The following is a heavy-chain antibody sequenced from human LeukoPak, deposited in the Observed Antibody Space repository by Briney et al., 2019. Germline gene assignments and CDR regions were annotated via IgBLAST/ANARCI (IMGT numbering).Heavy chain of an antibody. V-gene: IGHV1-2*02. CDR2: INPNSGGT. CDR1: GYTFTGYY. CDR3: ARMYSSSSVGFDY. D-gene: IGHD6-6*01. J-gene: IGHJ4*02. Sequence: VASVKVSCKASGYTFTGYYMHWVRQAPGQGLEWMGWINPNSGGTDYAQKFQGRVTMTRDTSISTAYMELSRLRSEDTAVYYCARMYSSSSVGFDYWGQGALVTVSS.